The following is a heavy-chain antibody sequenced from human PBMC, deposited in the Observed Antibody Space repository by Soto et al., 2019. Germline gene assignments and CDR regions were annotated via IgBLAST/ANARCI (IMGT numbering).Heavy chain of an antibody. CDR2: IKQDGSEK. Sequence: GESLKISCAASGFTFSSYWMSWVRQAPGKGLEWVANIKQDGSEKYYVDSVKGRFTISRDNAKNSLYLQMNSLRAEDTAVYYCARDNDFWSGYYDYWGQGTLVTVSS. D-gene: IGHD3-3*01. J-gene: IGHJ4*02. V-gene: IGHV3-7*01. CDR3: ARDNDFWSGYYDY. CDR1: GFTFSSYW.